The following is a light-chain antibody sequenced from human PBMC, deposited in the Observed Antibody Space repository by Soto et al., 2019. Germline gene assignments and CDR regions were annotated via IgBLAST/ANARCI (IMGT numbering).Light chain of an antibody. V-gene: IGKV1-5*01. CDR2: DAY. CDR3: KQSFSVPIT. J-gene: IGKJ5*01. CDR1: QNIRSR. Sequence: DFQMTQSPSTLSASVGDRVTITCRASQNIRSRLAWFQQKPGKAHKLLIYDAYSLESGVQSRFSGSGSGTDFSLTIKGLQPEDFATYFCKQSFSVPITFGQGTRLDIK.